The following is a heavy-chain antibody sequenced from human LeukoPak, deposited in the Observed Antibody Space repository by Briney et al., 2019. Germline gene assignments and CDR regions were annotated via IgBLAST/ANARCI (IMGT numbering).Heavy chain of an antibody. Sequence: GGSLRLSCVASGFTFSTYSMSWVRQAPGKGLEWVAVISYDGSNKYYADSVKGRFTISRDNSKNTLYLQMNSLRAEDTAVYYCARDPGELWLDYWGQGTLVTVSS. CDR2: ISYDGSNK. V-gene: IGHV3-30*03. CDR3: ARDPGELWLDY. J-gene: IGHJ4*02. CDR1: GFTFSTYS. D-gene: IGHD5-18*01.